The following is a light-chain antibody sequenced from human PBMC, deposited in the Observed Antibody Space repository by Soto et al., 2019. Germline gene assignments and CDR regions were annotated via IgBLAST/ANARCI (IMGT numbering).Light chain of an antibody. CDR2: GNS. CDR3: ASWDDSLRGYWV. Sequence: QSVLTQPPSVSGAPGQRVTISCTGSSSNIGAGYDVHWYQQLPGTAPKLLIYGNSNRPSGVPDRFSGSKSGTSASLAITGLQAEDEGDYFCASWDDSLRGYWVFGGGTKVTVL. CDR1: SSNIGAGYD. J-gene: IGLJ3*02. V-gene: IGLV1-40*01.